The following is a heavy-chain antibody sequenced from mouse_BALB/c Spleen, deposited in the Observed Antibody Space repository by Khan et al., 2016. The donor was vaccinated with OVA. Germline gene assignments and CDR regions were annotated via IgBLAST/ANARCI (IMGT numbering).Heavy chain of an antibody. Sequence: QVQLKQSGAELAKPGASVKMSCKASGYTFTTYWMHWVKQRPGQGLEWIGYINPTSDYTDYNEKFNDKATLSADKSSSTAYMQLSSLTSEDSAVYYCARDRIDYWGQGTTLTVSS. V-gene: IGHV1-7*01. J-gene: IGHJ2*01. CDR2: INPTSDYT. CDR3: ARDRIDY. CDR1: GYTFTTYW.